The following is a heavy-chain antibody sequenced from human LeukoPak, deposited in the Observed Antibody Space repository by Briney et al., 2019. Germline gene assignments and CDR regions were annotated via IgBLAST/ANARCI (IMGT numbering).Heavy chain of an antibody. Sequence: SETLSLTCAVYGGSFSGYYWSWIRQPPGKGLEWIGEINHSGSTNYNPSLKSRVTISVDTSKNQFSLKLSSVTAADTAVYYCARGSGSSGVVIAYYYGMDVWGQGTTVTVSS. CDR2: INHSGST. V-gene: IGHV4-34*01. CDR1: GGSFSGYY. D-gene: IGHD3-3*01. CDR3: ARGSGSSGVVIAYYYGMDV. J-gene: IGHJ6*02.